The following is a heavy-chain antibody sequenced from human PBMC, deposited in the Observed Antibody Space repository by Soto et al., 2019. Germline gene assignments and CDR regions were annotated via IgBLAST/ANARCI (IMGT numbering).Heavy chain of an antibody. V-gene: IGHV4-61*01. D-gene: IGHD6-19*01. CDR3: VRVLRYNCGSSGTELWSDP. J-gene: IGHJ5*02. Sequence: SETLSLTCTVSGGSVSGSSYYWNWIRLPPGKGLQWVGSIYHTGSIQYNPSFKSRAPVSLDTPKNQLSLRLSSVTVADTAVYYCVRVLRYNCGSSGTELWSDPWG. CDR1: GGSVSGSSYY. CDR2: IYHTGSI.